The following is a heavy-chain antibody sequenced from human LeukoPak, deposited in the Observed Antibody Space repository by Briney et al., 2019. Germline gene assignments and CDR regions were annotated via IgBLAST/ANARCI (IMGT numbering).Heavy chain of an antibody. D-gene: IGHD3-10*02. CDR1: GFTFSSYS. CDR2: ISSSSSYI. J-gene: IGHJ5*02. CDR3: ARDCSGPYQPLHNWFDP. Sequence: PGRSLRLSCAASGFTFSSYSMNWVRQAPGKGLEWVSSISSSSSYIYYADSVKGRFTISRDNAKNSLYLQMNSLRAEDTAVYYCARDCSGPYQPLHNWFDPWGQGTLVTVSS. V-gene: IGHV3-21*01.